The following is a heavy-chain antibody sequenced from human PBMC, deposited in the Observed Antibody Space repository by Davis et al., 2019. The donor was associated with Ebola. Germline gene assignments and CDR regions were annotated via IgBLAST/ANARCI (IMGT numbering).Heavy chain of an antibody. CDR2: MNPSSGNT. J-gene: IGHJ5*02. CDR1: GYTFSSYD. D-gene: IGHD6-6*01. V-gene: IGHV1-8*01. CDR3: TRGIARRQLGSWFDP. Sequence: AASVTVSCKASGYTFSSYDINWVRQATGQGLEWMGWMNPSSGNTGYAQKFQGRVTMTRDTSITTAYMDLSSLGFDDTAVYFCTRGIARRQLGSWFDPWGQGTPVTVSS.